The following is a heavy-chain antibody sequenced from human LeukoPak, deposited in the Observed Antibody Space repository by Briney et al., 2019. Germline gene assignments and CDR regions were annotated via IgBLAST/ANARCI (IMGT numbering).Heavy chain of an antibody. CDR1: GFTFSSYA. CDR2: ISYDGSNK. V-gene: IGHV3-30-3*02. J-gene: IGHJ4*02. D-gene: IGHD2-2*01. Sequence: GGSLRLSCAASGFTFSSYAMHWVRQAPGKGLEWVAVISYDGSNKYYADSVKGRFTISRDNSKNTLYLQMNSLRAEDTAVYYCAKSLLGYCSSTSCYALDYWGQGTLVTVSS. CDR3: AKSLLGYCSSTSCYALDY.